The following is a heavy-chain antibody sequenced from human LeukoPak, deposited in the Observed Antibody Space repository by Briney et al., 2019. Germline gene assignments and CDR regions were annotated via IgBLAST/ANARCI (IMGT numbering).Heavy chain of an antibody. Sequence: WASVKVSCKASNYTYTDYGIYWVRQAPGQGLEWVGWISAFNGHTYYAQKLQGRITMTTDAPTATAHMELRSLRSDDTAVYYCARALAVLGRGPRDFDFWGQGTLVTVSS. D-gene: IGHD4/OR15-4a*01. J-gene: IGHJ4*02. V-gene: IGHV1-18*01. CDR1: NYTYTDYG. CDR2: ISAFNGHT. CDR3: ARALAVLGRGPRDFDF.